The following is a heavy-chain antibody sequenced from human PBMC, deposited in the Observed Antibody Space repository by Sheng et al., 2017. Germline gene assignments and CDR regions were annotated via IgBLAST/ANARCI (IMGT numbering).Heavy chain of an antibody. V-gene: IGHV1-69*13. D-gene: IGHD3-22*01. CDR2: IIPVFGQA. CDR3: ARGSYDTTGYSPLAEY. Sequence: HLVQSGGEVKNPGASVKVSCKSSGAPFSGFDISWVRQAPGQGLEWMGGIIPVFGQANYAQKFQGRVTITADESTTTAYMELSTLRSEDTAVYYCARGSYDTTGYSPLAEYWGQGTLVTVSS. CDR1: GAPFSGFD. J-gene: IGHJ4*02.